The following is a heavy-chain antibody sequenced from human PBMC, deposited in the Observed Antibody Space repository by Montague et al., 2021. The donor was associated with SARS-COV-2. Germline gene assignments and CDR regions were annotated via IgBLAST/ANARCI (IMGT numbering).Heavy chain of an antibody. D-gene: IGHD6-13*01. CDR3: ARDPRYSLSWSFDY. V-gene: IGHV6-1*01. Sequence: CAISGDSVSGMTVAWSSVGQSPSRGPAWLRRTYYRSKWYYDYAVSVKSRMTISPDTSKNQFSLQLSSVTPEDRAVYYCARDPRYSLSWSFDYWGQGTLVTVSS. CDR1: GDSVSGMTVA. CDR2: TYYRSKWYY. J-gene: IGHJ4*02.